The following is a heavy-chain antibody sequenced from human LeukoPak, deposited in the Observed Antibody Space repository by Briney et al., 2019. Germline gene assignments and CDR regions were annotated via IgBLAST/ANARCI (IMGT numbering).Heavy chain of an antibody. CDR3: ARDPGVVAFHYFDY. Sequence: PGGSLRLSCAASGFTFSSHAMGWVCQAPGKGLEWVSAIGGSGGSTYYADSVKGRFTISRDNSKNTLYLQMNSLRAEDTALYYCARDPGVVAFHYFDYWGQGTLVTVSS. CDR2: IGGSGGST. D-gene: IGHD3-3*01. CDR1: GFTFSSHA. V-gene: IGHV3-23*01. J-gene: IGHJ4*02.